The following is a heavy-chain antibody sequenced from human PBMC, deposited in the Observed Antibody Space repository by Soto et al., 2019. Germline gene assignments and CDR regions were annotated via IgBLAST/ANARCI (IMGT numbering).Heavy chain of an antibody. CDR3: AKDHLTTTVTTVGY. CDR2: ISYHGSDK. D-gene: IGHD4-17*01. CDR1: GFTFSNYG. J-gene: IGHJ4*02. Sequence: SVGGVVQPGRSLRLSCAASGFTFSNYGMHWVRQAPGKGLEWVAVISYHGSDKYYADSVKGRFTISRDNSKNTLYLEMDSLRAEDTAVYYCAKDHLTTTVTTVGYWGQGTLVTVSS. V-gene: IGHV3-30*18.